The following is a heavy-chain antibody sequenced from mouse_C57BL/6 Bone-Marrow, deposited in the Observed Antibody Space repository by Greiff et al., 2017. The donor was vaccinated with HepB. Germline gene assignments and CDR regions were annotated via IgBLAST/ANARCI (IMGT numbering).Heavy chain of an antibody. J-gene: IGHJ2*01. V-gene: IGHV14-4*01. CDR2: IDPENGDT. CDR1: GFNIKDDY. D-gene: IGHD1-1*01. Sequence: VQLQQSGAELVRPGASVKLSCTASGFNIKDDYMHWVKQRPEQGLEWIGWIDPENGDTEYASKFQGKATITADTSSNTAYLQLSSLTSEDTAVYYCTNYGSSPLDYWGQGTTLTVSS. CDR3: TNYGSSPLDY.